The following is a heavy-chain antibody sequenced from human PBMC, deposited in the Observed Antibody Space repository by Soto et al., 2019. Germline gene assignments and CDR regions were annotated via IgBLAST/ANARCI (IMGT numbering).Heavy chain of an antibody. V-gene: IGHV4-59*01. Sequence: SETLSLTCSVSGGSISSYYWSWIRQPPGKGLEWIGYIYYSGSTNYNPSLKSRVTISVDTSKNQFSLKLSSVTAADTAVYYCARRWGPTFDFWGQGTLVTVSS. CDR2: IYYSGST. D-gene: IGHD1-26*01. J-gene: IGHJ4*02. CDR3: ARRWGPTFDF. CDR1: GGSISSYY.